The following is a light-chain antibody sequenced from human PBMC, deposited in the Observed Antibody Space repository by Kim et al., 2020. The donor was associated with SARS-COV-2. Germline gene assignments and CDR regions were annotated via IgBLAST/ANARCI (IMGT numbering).Light chain of an antibody. J-gene: IGLJ2*01. CDR1: KLGSKF. CDR2: QDT. Sequence: SYELTQPPSVSVSPGQTTSIICSGDKLGSKFAFWYQQRPGQSPVLVIHQDTKRPSGIPERFSGSNSGNTATLTISGTQTMDEADYYCQAWDSNTVVFGGGTQLTDL. V-gene: IGLV3-1*01. CDR3: QAWDSNTVV.